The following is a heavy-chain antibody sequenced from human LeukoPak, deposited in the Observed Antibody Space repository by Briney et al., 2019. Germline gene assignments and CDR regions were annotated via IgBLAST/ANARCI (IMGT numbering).Heavy chain of an antibody. CDR2: INQSGST. CDR1: GGSFSGYY. Sequence: SETLSLTCAVYGGSFSGYYWSWIRQPPGKGLEWIGEINQSGSTKYNPSLKSRITISVDTSKNQFSLKLSSVTAADTAVYYCARGHRLVYYYYYYMDVWGKGTTVTVSS. D-gene: IGHD6-19*01. CDR3: ARGHRLVYYYYYYMDV. V-gene: IGHV4-34*01. J-gene: IGHJ6*03.